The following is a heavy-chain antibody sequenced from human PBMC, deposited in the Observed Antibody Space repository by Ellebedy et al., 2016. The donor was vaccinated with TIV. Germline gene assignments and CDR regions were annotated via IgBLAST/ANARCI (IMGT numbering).Heavy chain of an antibody. CDR2: ISSSSSYI. J-gene: IGHJ4*02. Sequence: GGSLRLSCAASGFTFSSYSMNWVRQAPGKGLEWVSSISSSSSYIYYADSVKGRFTISRDNAKNSLYLQMNSLRAEDTAVYYCARGEKWELLGLYYFDYWGQGTLVTVSS. CDR1: GFTFSSYS. CDR3: ARGEKWELLGLYYFDY. V-gene: IGHV3-21*01. D-gene: IGHD1-26*01.